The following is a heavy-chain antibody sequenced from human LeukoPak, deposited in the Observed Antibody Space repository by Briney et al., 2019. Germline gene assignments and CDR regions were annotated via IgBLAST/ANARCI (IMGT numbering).Heavy chain of an antibody. D-gene: IGHD6-19*01. CDR2: IIPILGIA. V-gene: IGHV1-69*04. J-gene: IGHJ4*02. Sequence: GASVKVSCKASGGTFSSYAISWVRQAPGQGLEWMGRIIPILGIANYAQKFQGRVTITADKSTSTAYMELSSLRSEDTAVYYCARDVWLPRYYFDYWGQGTLVTVSS. CDR3: ARDVWLPRYYFDY. CDR1: GGTFSSYA.